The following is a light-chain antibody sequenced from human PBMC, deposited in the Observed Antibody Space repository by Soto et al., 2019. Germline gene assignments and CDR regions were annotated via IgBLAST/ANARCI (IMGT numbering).Light chain of an antibody. V-gene: IGKV2-30*01. J-gene: IGKJ2*01. CDR1: QSLAYSDGNTY. CDR3: MQGTHWPPYT. CDR2: KVS. Sequence: DVVMTQSPLSLPVTLGQPASISCRSSQSLAYSDGNTYLNWSQQRPGQSPRRLIYKVSNRDSGXPXRXXGSGSGTDFTLKISRVEAEDVGVYYCMQGTHWPPYTFGQGTKLEIK.